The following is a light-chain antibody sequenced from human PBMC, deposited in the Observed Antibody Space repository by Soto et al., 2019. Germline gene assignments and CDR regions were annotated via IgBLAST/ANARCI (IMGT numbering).Light chain of an antibody. CDR3: SSYTTSTTLI. J-gene: IGLJ2*01. CDR2: DVS. V-gene: IGLV2-14*03. Sequence: QSALTQPASVSGSPGQSITISCTGTSSDVGRYKLVSWYQQHPGKAPKLKIYDVSNRPSGVSNRFSGSKSGNTASLTISGLQAEDEADYYCSSYTTSTTLIFGGGTKVTVL. CDR1: SSDVGRYKL.